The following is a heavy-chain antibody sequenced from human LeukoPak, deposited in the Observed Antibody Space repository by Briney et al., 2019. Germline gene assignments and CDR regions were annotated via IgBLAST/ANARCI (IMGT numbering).Heavy chain of an antibody. CDR1: GGSISSSSYY. CDR3: ARKYHYDSSGYPPFNI. D-gene: IGHD3-22*01. J-gene: IGHJ3*02. Sequence: SETLSLTCTVSGGSISSSSYYWGWIRQPPGKGLEWIGSVYYSGSTYYNPSLQSRVTISVDTSKNQFSLKLSSVTAADTAVYYCARKYHYDSSGYPPFNIWDQGTLVTVSS. CDR2: VYYSGST. V-gene: IGHV4-39*01.